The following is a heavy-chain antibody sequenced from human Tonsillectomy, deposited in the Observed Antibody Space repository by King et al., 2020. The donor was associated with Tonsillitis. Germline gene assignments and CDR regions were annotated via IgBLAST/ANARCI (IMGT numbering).Heavy chain of an antibody. V-gene: IGHV3-30*18. CDR1: GFTFNSYG. D-gene: IGHD3-10*01. CDR2: ISYDGSNK. CDR3: AKDNGPKYYYVSGSLIDY. J-gene: IGHJ4*02. Sequence: VQLVESGGGVVQPGRSLRLSCAASGFTFNSYGIHWVRQAPGKGLEWVAFISYDGSNKYYADSVKGRFTISRDNSNNTLFLQMNSLRAEDTAVYYCAKDNGPKYYYVSGSLIDYWGQGTLVTVSS.